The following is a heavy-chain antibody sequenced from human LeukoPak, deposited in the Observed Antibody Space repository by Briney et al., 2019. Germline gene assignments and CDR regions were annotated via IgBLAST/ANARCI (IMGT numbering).Heavy chain of an antibody. Sequence: SETLSLTCTVSGGSISSYYWSWIRQPPGKGLEWIGYIYCSGSTNYNPSLKSRVTISVDTSKNQFSLKLSSVTAADTAVYYCARDRGYDFWSGYYNYYYYGMDVWGQGTTVTVSS. CDR3: ARDRGYDFWSGYYNYYYYGMDV. CDR1: GGSISSYY. J-gene: IGHJ6*01. D-gene: IGHD3-3*01. V-gene: IGHV4-59*01. CDR2: IYCSGST.